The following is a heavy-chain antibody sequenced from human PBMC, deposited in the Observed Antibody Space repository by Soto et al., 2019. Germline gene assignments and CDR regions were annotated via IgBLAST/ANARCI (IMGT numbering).Heavy chain of an antibody. CDR2: ISHSGST. J-gene: IGHJ5*02. D-gene: IGHD2-15*01. V-gene: IGHV4-34*01. CDR1: GGSFSDDY. Sequence: SETLSLTXAIYGGSFSDDYWSWIRQPPGKGLEWIGKISHSGSTNYNPSLKSRVTISADTSKNQFSLRLSSLTAADTAIYYCARVLLTPSTHLDRWGQGTLVTVSS. CDR3: ARVLLTPSTHLDR.